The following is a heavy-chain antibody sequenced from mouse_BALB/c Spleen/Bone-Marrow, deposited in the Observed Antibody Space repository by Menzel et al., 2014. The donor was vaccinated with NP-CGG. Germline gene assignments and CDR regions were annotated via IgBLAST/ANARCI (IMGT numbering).Heavy chain of an antibody. CDR1: GFNIKDTY. J-gene: IGHJ1*01. CDR2: IDPANGNT. V-gene: IGHV14-3*02. CDR3: ARYDYGWYFYV. D-gene: IGHD1-1*01. Sequence: VQLKQSGAELVKPGASVKLSCTASGFNIKDTYMHWVKQRPEQGLEWIGRIDPANGNTKYDPKFQGKATITADTSSNTAYLQLSSLTSEDTAVYYCARYDYGWYFYVWGAGTTVTVSS.